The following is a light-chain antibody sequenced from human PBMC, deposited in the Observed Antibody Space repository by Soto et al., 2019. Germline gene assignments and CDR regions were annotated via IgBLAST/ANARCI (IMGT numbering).Light chain of an antibody. CDR1: SSDVGGYNY. Sequence: QSALTQPASVSGSPGQSITISCTGTSSDVGGYNYVSWYQQHPGKAPKLMIYEVSYRPSGVSHRFSGSKSGNMASVTISGLQAEDEADYYCSSYTTSTTYVFGTGTKVTV. CDR3: SSYTTSTTYV. V-gene: IGLV2-14*01. J-gene: IGLJ1*01. CDR2: EVS.